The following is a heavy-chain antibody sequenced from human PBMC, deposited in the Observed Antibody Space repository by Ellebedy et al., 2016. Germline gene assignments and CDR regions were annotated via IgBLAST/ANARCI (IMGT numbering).Heavy chain of an antibody. CDR1: GFTFSSYG. CDR3: ARTYSSGWYVGDY. CDR2: ISYDGSNK. D-gene: IGHD6-19*01. V-gene: IGHV3-30*03. J-gene: IGHJ4*02. Sequence: GGSLRLSCAASGFTFSSYGMHWVRQAPGKGLEWVAVISYDGSNKYYADSVKGRFTISRDNSKNTLYLQMNSLRAEDTAVYYCARTYSSGWYVGDYWGQGTLVTVSS.